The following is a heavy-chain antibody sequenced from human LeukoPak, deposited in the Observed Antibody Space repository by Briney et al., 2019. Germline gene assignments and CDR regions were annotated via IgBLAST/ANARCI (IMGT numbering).Heavy chain of an antibody. J-gene: IGHJ6*03. CDR2: IYYSGST. Sequence: SETLSLTCTVSGGSISSSSYYWGWIRQPPGKGLEWIGSIYYSGSTYYNPSLKSRVTISVDTSKNQFSLKLTSVTAADTAVYYCARVRGVPYYHYYMDVWGKGTTVTVSS. V-gene: IGHV4-39*07. CDR3: ARVRGVPYYHYYMDV. CDR1: GGSISSSSYY. D-gene: IGHD3-10*01.